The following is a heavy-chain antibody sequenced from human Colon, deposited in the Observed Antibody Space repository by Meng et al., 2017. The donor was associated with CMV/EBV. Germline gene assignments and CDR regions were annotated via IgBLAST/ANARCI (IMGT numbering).Heavy chain of an antibody. V-gene: IGHV1-46*01. CDR1: GDTFTSYY. CDR3: AGNYCSSVNCNVSDGLNM. Sequence: ASVKVSCKASGDTFTSYYMHWVRQAPGQGLEWMGIINPSCGSTNYAQKFQGRVTMTRDTSTSTVYMELRSLRSEDTDVYYCAGNYCSSVNCNVSDGLNMWGKGTRVTVSS. CDR2: INPSCGST. D-gene: IGHD2-2*01. J-gene: IGHJ3*02.